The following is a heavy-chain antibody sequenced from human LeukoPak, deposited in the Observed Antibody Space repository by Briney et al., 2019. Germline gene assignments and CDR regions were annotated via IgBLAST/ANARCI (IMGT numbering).Heavy chain of an antibody. Sequence: ASVKVSCKASGYTFTSYGISWVRQAPGQGLEWMGWISAYNGNTNYAQKLQGRVTITADESTSTAYMELSSLRSEDTAVYYCARDHYDFWSGYSSSFDYWGQGTLVTVSS. J-gene: IGHJ4*02. CDR2: ISAYNGNT. CDR3: ARDHYDFWSGYSSSFDY. CDR1: GYTFTSYG. V-gene: IGHV1-18*01. D-gene: IGHD3-3*01.